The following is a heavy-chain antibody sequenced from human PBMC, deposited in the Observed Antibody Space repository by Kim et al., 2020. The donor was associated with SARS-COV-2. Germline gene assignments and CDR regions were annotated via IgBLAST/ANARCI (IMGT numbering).Heavy chain of an antibody. CDR3: ARDPEMATIGHPGGFDY. J-gene: IGHJ4*02. Sequence: SVKVSCKASGGTFSSYAISWVRQAPGQGLEWMGGIIPIFGTANYAQKFQGRVTITADESTSTAYMELSSLRSEDTAVYYCARDPEMATIGHPGGFDYWGQGTLVTVSS. CDR1: GGTFSSYA. D-gene: IGHD5-12*01. CDR2: IIPIFGTA. V-gene: IGHV1-69*13.